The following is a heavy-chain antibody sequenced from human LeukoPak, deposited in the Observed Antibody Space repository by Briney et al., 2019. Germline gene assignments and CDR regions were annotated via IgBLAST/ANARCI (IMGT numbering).Heavy chain of an antibody. V-gene: IGHV1-69*04. Sequence: SVKVSCKASAGTFSSYAISWVRQAPGQGLEWMGRIIPILGIANYAQKFQGRVTITADKSTSTAYMELSSLRSEDTAVYYCARYNIVGGYFDYWGQGTLVTVSS. CDR2: IIPILGIA. D-gene: IGHD1-26*01. J-gene: IGHJ4*02. CDR1: AGTFSSYA. CDR3: ARYNIVGGYFDY.